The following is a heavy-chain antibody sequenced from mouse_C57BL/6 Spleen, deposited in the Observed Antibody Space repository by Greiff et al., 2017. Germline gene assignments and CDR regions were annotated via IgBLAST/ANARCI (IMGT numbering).Heavy chain of an antibody. D-gene: IGHD4-1*01. CDR2: IWRGGST. J-gene: IGHJ1*03. Sequence: VKLMESGPGLVQPSQSLSITCTVSGFSLTSYGVHWVRQSPGKGLEWLGVIWRGGSTDYNAAFMSRLSITKDNSKSQVFFKMNSLQADDTAIYYCAKRWDVGWYFDVWGTGTTVTVSS. V-gene: IGHV2-5*01. CDR1: GFSLTSYG. CDR3: AKRWDVGWYFDV.